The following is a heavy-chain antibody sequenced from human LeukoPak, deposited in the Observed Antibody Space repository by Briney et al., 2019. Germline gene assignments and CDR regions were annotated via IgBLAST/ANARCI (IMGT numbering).Heavy chain of an antibody. D-gene: IGHD1-26*01. CDR2: VSGSGGSK. V-gene: IGHV3-23*01. CDR1: GFTFNNYA. J-gene: IGHJ4*02. CDR3: AKDTYEVGTTIFDY. Sequence: PGGSLRLSCAASGFTFNNYAMSWVRQAPGKGLEWVSGVSGSGGSKYYADSVKGRFTISRDKSKNTLYLQMNSLRVEDTALYYCAKDTYEVGTTIFDYWGQGTLVTVSS.